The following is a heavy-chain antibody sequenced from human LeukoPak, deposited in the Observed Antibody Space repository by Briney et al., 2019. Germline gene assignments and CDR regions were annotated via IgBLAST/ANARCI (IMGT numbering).Heavy chain of an antibody. D-gene: IGHD3-16*02. CDR2: INHSGST. J-gene: IGHJ4*02. Sequence: PSETLSLTCAVYGGSFSGYHWSWIRQPPGKGLEWIGEINHSGSTNYNPSLKSRVTISVDTSKNQFSLKLSSVTAADTAVYYCARALLSPIVWGSYRYPFDYWGQGTLVTVSS. CDR3: ARALLSPIVWGSYRYPFDY. CDR1: GGSFSGYH. V-gene: IGHV4-34*01.